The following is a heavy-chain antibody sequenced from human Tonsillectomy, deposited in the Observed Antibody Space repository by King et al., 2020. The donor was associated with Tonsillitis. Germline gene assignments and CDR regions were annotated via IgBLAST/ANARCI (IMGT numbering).Heavy chain of an antibody. Sequence: VQLVESGGGLVKPGGSLRLSCAASGFTFSSHTMNWVRQAPGKGLEGVSSISSSSSYIYYVDSVKGRFTISRDNAQNSLYLQMNSLRAEDTAVYYCARGGAAAGTDALDIWGQGTVVTVSS. CDR2: ISSSSSYI. D-gene: IGHD6-13*01. CDR3: ARGGAAAGTDALDI. CDR1: GFTFSSHT. J-gene: IGHJ3*02. V-gene: IGHV3-21*01.